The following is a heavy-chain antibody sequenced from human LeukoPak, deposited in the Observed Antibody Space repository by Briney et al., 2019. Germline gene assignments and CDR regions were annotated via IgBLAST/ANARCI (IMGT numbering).Heavy chain of an antibody. J-gene: IGHJ4*02. CDR3: ARDEIVGATIDY. CDR2: ISSSSSYI. V-gene: IGHV3-21*01. Sequence: GGSLRLSCAASGFTFSSCSMNWVRQAPGKGLEWVSSISSSSSYIYYADSVKGRFTISRDNAKNSLYLQMNSLRAEDTAVYYCARDEIVGATIDYWGQGTLVTVSS. CDR1: GFTFSSCS. D-gene: IGHD1-26*01.